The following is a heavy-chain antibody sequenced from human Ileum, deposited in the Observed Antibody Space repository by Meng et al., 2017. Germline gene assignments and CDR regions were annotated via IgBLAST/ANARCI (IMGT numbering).Heavy chain of an antibody. CDR3: ARHGGYYQDF. J-gene: IGHJ4*02. CDR1: GASVSANSY. D-gene: IGHD4/OR15-4a*01. CDR2: IDQSGNS. V-gene: IGHV4-4*02. Sequence: QVQLQESGPGLVKPSETLSLTCSASGASVSANSYWSWVRQPPGKGLAWIGQIDQSGNSYYSPSLKSRVTMSIDKSKNQFSLRLTSVTAADTAVYYCARHGGYYQDFWGQGTLVTVSS.